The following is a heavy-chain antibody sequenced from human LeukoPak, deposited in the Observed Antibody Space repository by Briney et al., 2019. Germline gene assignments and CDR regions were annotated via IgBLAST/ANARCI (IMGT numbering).Heavy chain of an antibody. V-gene: IGHV1-2*02. CDR2: INPKSVGT. CDR3: ARGNTYYYDSSGYYPTTTFDH. J-gene: IGHJ4*02. Sequence: ASVNVSCKASGYTFSDYRMRWVRQAPGRGLEWMGWINPKSVGTNYAQNLQGRVSMTGDTSINTAYMELSSLRSDDTAVYYCARGNTYYYDSSGYYPTTTFDHWGQGTLVTVSS. D-gene: IGHD3-22*01. CDR1: GYTFSDYR.